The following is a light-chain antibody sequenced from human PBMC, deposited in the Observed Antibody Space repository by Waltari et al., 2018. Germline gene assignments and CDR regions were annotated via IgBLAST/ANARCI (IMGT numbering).Light chain of an antibody. Sequence: EIALTQSPGTLSLSVGERATVSCRASESVSRALAWYQQKPGQAPRLLIYGASTRATGIPDRFSGSGSGTDFSLTISRLELDDFAVYYCQHYLRLPVTFGQGTTVEI. CDR3: QHYLRLPVT. CDR1: ESVSRA. CDR2: GAS. V-gene: IGKV3-20*01. J-gene: IGKJ1*01.